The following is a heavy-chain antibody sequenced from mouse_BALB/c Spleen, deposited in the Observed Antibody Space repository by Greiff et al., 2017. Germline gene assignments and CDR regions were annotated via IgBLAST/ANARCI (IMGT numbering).Heavy chain of an antibody. CDR1: GFNIKDTY. CDR2: IDPANGNT. CDR3: ARTYYGYGRDY. J-gene: IGHJ2*01. D-gene: IGHD2-9*01. V-gene: IGHV14-3*02. Sequence: EVQLVESGAELVKPGASVKLSCTASGFNIKDTYMHWVKQRPEQGLEWIGRIDPANGNTKYDPKFQGKATITADTSSNTAYLQLSSLTSEDTAVYHCARTYYGYGRDYWGQGTTLTVSS.